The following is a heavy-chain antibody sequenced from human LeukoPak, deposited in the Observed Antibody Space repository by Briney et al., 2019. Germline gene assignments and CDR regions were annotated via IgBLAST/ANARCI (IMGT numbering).Heavy chain of an antibody. J-gene: IGHJ4*02. CDR2: ISSRGST. V-gene: IGHV4-61*05. CDR3: ARTPIYYYDSSGYYN. Sequence: PSETLSLTCSVSGASITRGSYYWVWIRQPPGKGLEWIGRISSRGSTNYNPSLKSRVTMSIDTSKNQFSLKLSSVTAADTAVYYCARTPIYYYDSSGYYNWGQGTLVTVSS. CDR1: GASITRGSYY. D-gene: IGHD3-22*01.